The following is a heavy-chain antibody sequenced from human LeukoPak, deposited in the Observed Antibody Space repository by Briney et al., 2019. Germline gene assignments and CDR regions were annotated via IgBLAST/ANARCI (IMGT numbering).Heavy chain of an antibody. CDR2: IYYTGST. V-gene: IGHV4-59*01. D-gene: IGHD1-1*01. J-gene: IGHJ3*02. Sequence: SETLSLTCTVSGGSISNYYWSWVRQPPGKELEWIGYIYYTGSTNYNPSLKSRVTMSVDTSKNQFSLKLSSVTAADTAVFYCASFLKPTVMFAFDIWGQGTMVTVSS. CDR3: ASFLKPTVMFAFDI. CDR1: GGSISNYY.